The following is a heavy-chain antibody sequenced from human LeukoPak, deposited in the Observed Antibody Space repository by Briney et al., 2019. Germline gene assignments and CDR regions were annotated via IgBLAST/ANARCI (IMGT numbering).Heavy chain of an antibody. V-gene: IGHV4-38-2*02. CDR2: IYHSGTT. Sequence: SETLSLTCSVSGYSISSHYYWGWIRQPPGKGLEWIGSIYHSGTTYYNPSLKSRVTISVDTSKNQFSLKLSSVTAADTAVYYCARDRELGYYDTSGYWYFDLWGRGTLVTVSS. D-gene: IGHD3-22*01. J-gene: IGHJ2*01. CDR3: ARDRELGYYDTSGYWYFDL. CDR1: GYSISSHYY.